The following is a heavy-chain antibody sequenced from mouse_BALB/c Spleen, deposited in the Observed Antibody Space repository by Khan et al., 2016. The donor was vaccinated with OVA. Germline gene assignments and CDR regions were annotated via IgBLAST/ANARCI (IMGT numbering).Heavy chain of an antibody. V-gene: IGHV1S135*01. CDR1: GNSFTSYY. J-gene: IGHJ3*01. D-gene: IGHD1-1*01. CDR3: ARHGSSYWFAY. CDR2: IDPFNGST. Sequence: QLQQSGPELMKPGASVKISCKATGNSFTSYYIHWVKQSHGKSLEWIGYIDPFNGSTNYNQKFKGKATLTVDKSSSTAYMHLSSLTSEDSAVYYCARHGSSYWFAYWGQGTLVTVSA.